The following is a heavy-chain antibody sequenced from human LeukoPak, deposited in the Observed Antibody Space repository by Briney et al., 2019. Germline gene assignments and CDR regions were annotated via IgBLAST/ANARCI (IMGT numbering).Heavy chain of an antibody. J-gene: IGHJ5*02. CDR3: ARGRRVPAAMGNWFDP. CDR2: INQDGSEK. D-gene: IGHD2-2*01. CDR1: GFTFSSYW. V-gene: IGHV3-7*01. Sequence: PGGSLRLSCTASGFTFSSYWMSWVRQAPGKGLEWVANINQDGSEKYYVDSAKGRFTISRDNAKNSLYLQMSSLRAEDTAVYYCARGRRVPAAMGNWFDPWGQGTLVTVSS.